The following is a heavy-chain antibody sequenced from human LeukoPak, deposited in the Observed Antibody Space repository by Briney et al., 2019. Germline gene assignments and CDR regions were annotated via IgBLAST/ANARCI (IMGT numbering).Heavy chain of an antibody. J-gene: IGHJ6*03. CDR2: IYTSGST. CDR3: ARDLETLNCSSTSCYHYYYYYYMDV. Sequence: SQTLSLTCTVPGGSISSGSYYWSWIRQPAGKGLEWIGRIYTSGSTNYNPSLKSRVTISVDTSKNQFSLKLSSVTAADTAVYYCARDLETLNCSSTSCYHYYYYYYMDVWGKGTTVTVSS. D-gene: IGHD2-2*01. V-gene: IGHV4-61*02. CDR1: GGSISSGSYY.